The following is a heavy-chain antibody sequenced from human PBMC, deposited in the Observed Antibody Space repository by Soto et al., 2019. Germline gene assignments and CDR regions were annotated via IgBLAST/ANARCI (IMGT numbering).Heavy chain of an antibody. J-gene: IGHJ4*02. CDR2: INPDTGAT. Sequence: HEHLVQSGAEVKRPGASLKVSCKASGYSFTGYYIRWVRQAPGQGLEWMGWINPDTGATNSGQNVQGKVTLAGDPSISTASIDPTRPCICDPAVYYCAKGDYGTCGYPFPFFGSWGQGTLVIVSS. D-gene: IGHD3-22*01. V-gene: IGHV1-2*02. CDR1: GYSFTGYY. CDR3: AKGDYGTCGYPFPFFGS.